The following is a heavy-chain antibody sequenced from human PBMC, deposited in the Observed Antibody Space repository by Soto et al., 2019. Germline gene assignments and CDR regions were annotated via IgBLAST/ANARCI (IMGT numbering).Heavy chain of an antibody. D-gene: IGHD3-3*01. Sequence: EVQMVESGGGLVKPGGSLRLSCAASGFTFNNYSMNWVRQTPGKGLEWVSSINRNSDYIYYADSLKGRFTISRDTAKNSLYLQMNSLRVEDTAVYYCARGLPIDYDFWSGPFDSWGQGTLVTVSS. V-gene: IGHV3-21*01. CDR2: INRNSDYI. CDR1: GFTFNNYS. CDR3: ARGLPIDYDFWSGPFDS. J-gene: IGHJ4*02.